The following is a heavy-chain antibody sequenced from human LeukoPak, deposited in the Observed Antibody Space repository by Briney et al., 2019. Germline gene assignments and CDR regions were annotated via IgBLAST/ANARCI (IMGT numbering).Heavy chain of an antibody. CDR3: ARASTRLVTHLAY. Sequence: PGGSLRLSCAASGFTFSNAWMSWVRQAPGKGLEWVGRIKSKTDGGTTDYAAPVKGRFTISRDDSKNTLYLQMNSLRAEDTAVYYCARASTRLVTHLAYWGQGTLVTVSS. D-gene: IGHD3-9*01. CDR2: IKSKTDGGTT. CDR1: GFTFSNAW. J-gene: IGHJ4*02. V-gene: IGHV3-15*01.